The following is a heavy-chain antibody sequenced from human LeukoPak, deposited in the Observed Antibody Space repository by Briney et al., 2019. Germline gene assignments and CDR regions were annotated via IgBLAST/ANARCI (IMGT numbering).Heavy chain of an antibody. CDR3: ATAPYDSSGYTANHDY. J-gene: IGHJ4*02. D-gene: IGHD3-22*01. V-gene: IGHV3-30-3*01. Sequence: GGSLRLSCVASGFTVSNYDMHWVRQAPGKGLEWVAIISSDQTNKNYADSVKGRFTISRDNSKNTLYLQMNSLRAEDTAVYYCATAPYDSSGYTANHDYWGQGTLVTVSS. CDR2: ISSDQTNK. CDR1: GFTVSNYD.